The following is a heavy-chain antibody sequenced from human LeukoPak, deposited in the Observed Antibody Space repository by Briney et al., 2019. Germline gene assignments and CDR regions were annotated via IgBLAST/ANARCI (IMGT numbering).Heavy chain of an antibody. CDR2: ISAYNGNT. V-gene: IGHV1-18*01. D-gene: IGHD5-24*01. J-gene: IGHJ3*02. CDR1: GYTFTSYG. Sequence: ASVKVSCNASGYTFTSYGISWVRQTPGQGLEWMGWISAYNGNTNYAQKLQGRVTMTTDTSTSTAYMELRSLRSDDTAVYYCARVRDGYNDAYDIWGQGTMVTVTS. CDR3: ARVRDGYNDAYDI.